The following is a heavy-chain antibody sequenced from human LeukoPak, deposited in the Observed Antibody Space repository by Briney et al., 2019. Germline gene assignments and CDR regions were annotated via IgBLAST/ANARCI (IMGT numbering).Heavy chain of an antibody. J-gene: IGHJ3*02. Sequence: GGSLRLSCAASGFTFSSYAMHWVRQAPGKGLEWVAVISYDGSNKYYADSVKGRFTISRDNSKNTLYLQMNSLRAEDTAVYYCARDFHTVTTTLPHAFDIWGQGTMATVSS. D-gene: IGHD4-17*01. CDR3: ARDFHTVTTTLPHAFDI. CDR2: ISYDGSNK. CDR1: GFTFSSYA. V-gene: IGHV3-30-3*01.